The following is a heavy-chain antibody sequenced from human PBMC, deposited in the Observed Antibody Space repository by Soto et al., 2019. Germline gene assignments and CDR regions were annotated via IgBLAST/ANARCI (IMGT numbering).Heavy chain of an antibody. V-gene: IGHV3-7*01. Sequence: GGSLRLSCAASGFTFSSYWMSWVRQAPGKGLEWVANIKQDGSEKYYVDSVKGRFTISRDNAKNSLYLQMNSLRAEDTAVYYCARDLDDILTGYYSDYWGQGTLVTVSS. D-gene: IGHD3-9*01. CDR2: IKQDGSEK. CDR3: ARDLDDILTGYYSDY. CDR1: GFTFSSYW. J-gene: IGHJ4*02.